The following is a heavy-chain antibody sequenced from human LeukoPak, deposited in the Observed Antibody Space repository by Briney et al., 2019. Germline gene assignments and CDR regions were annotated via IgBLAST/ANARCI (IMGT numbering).Heavy chain of an antibody. Sequence: SETLSLTCTVSGGSISSSSYYWGWIRQPPGKGLEWIGSIYYSGSTYYNPSLKSRVTISVDTSKNQFSLKLSSVTAADTAVYYCARNTVSLYSSSWYYPDAFDIWGQGTMVTVSS. CDR2: IYYSGST. V-gene: IGHV4-39*01. J-gene: IGHJ3*02. CDR3: ARNTVSLYSSSWYYPDAFDI. CDR1: GGSISSSSYY. D-gene: IGHD6-13*01.